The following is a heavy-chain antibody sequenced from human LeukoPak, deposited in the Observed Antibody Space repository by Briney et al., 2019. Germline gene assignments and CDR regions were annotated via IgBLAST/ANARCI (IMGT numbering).Heavy chain of an antibody. D-gene: IGHD4-17*01. J-gene: IGHJ4*02. CDR2: ISFEGSNQ. Sequence: GGSLRLSCAASGFSFGSYGMHWVRQAPGRGLQWVAVISFEGSNQYYADSVKGRFTISRDNSKNTLYLQLNSLRAEDTAVYYCAKDRDYGDSHYFDYWGQGTLVTVSS. V-gene: IGHV3-30*18. CDR1: GFSFGSYG. CDR3: AKDRDYGDSHYFDY.